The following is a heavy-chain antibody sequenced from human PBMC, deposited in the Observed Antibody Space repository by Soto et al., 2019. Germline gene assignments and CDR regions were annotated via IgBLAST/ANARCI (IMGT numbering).Heavy chain of an antibody. Sequence: GSGPTLVNPTPTPTLTCTCSGFSLTRGGGGVGWSRERPGRSLEWLAAIYWNEDRRPSPSLESRLTITKDTSKNQVVLIMTNMDPVDTATYYCIYRRQLYDYHGLDVWGQGTTVTRLL. CDR1: GFSLTRGGGG. J-gene: IGHJ6*02. CDR2: IYWNEDR. V-gene: IGHV2-5*01. D-gene: IGHD1-1*01. CDR3: IYRRQLYDYHGLDV.